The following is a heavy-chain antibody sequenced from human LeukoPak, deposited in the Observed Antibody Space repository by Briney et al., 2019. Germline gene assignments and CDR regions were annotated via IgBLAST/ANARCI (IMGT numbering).Heavy chain of an antibody. CDR2: IYYSGST. J-gene: IGHJ4*02. D-gene: IGHD3-22*01. CDR1: GGSISSSSYY. CDR3: ASRSDYYDSSGLDY. Sequence: SETLSLTCTVSGGSISSSSYYWGWIRQPPGKGLEWIGSIYYSGSTYYNPSLKSRVTISVDTSKNQFSLKLSSVTAADTAVYYCASRSDYYDSSGLDYWGQGTLVTVSS. V-gene: IGHV4-39*07.